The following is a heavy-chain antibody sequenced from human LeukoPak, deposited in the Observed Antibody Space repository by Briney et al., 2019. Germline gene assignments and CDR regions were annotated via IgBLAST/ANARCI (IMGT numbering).Heavy chain of an antibody. J-gene: IGHJ4*02. D-gene: IGHD3-10*01. Sequence: PGGSLRLSCAASGFTVSSNYMNWVRQAPGRGLEWVSTISSSGAATYYSDSVKGRFTISRDNSKYTLYLQMDSLRADDTAVYYCAKKGYAGSGTYSYYFDFWGQGALVTVSS. V-gene: IGHV3-23*01. CDR2: ISSSGAAT. CDR3: AKKGYAGSGTYSYYFDF. CDR1: GFTVSSNY.